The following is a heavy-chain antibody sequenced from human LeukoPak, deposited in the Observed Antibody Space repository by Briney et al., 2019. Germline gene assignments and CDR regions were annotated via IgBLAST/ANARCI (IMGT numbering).Heavy chain of an antibody. J-gene: IGHJ4*02. V-gene: IGHV1-46*01. D-gene: IGHD3-22*01. CDR1: GYTFTIYY. CDR3: ARGLLVYYYDSSGYYYYFDY. CDR2: INPSGGST. Sequence: ASVRVSFRASGYTFTIYYMHWVRQAPGQGLEWMGIINPSGGSTSYAQKFQGRVTMTRDTSTSTVYMELSSLRSENTAVYYCARGLLVYYYDSSGYYYYFDYWGQGTLVTVSS.